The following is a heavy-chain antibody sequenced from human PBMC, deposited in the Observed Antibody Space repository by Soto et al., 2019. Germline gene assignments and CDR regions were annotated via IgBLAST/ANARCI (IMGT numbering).Heavy chain of an antibody. V-gene: IGHV3-21*01. CDR1: GFTFSSYS. Sequence: GGSLRLSCAASGFTFSSYSMNWVRQAPGKGLEWVSSISSSSSYIYYADSVKGRFTISRDNAKNSLYLQMNSLRAEDTAVYYCARGRVLRLHFRAGGEAFDIWGQGTMVTVSS. CDR3: ARGRVLRLHFRAGGEAFDI. CDR2: ISSSSSYI. D-gene: IGHD3-16*01. J-gene: IGHJ3*02.